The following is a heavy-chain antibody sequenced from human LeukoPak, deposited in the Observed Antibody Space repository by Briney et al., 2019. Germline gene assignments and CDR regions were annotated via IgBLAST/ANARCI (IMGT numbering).Heavy chain of an antibody. V-gene: IGHV1-18*01. Sequence: ASVKVSCKASGYTFSSYGFSWVRQAPGQGLEWMGWIDAYNGNTNYAQNLQGRVTMTTDTSTSTAYMELRSLRSDDTAVYYCARRQGTTLNFDYWGQGTLVTVSS. J-gene: IGHJ4*02. D-gene: IGHD1-1*01. CDR1: GYTFSSYG. CDR3: ARRQGTTLNFDY. CDR2: IDAYNGNT.